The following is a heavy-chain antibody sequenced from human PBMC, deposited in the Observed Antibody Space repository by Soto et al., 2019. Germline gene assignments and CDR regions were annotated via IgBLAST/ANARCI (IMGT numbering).Heavy chain of an antibody. Sequence: SETLSLTCTVSGYSISSGYYWGWIRQPPGKGLEWIGSIYHSGSTYYNPSLKSRVTISVDTSKNQFSLKLSSVTAADTAVYYCARVRGDWNAAFDYWGQGTLVTVSS. J-gene: IGHJ4*02. D-gene: IGHD1-1*01. V-gene: IGHV4-38-2*02. CDR1: GYSISSGYY. CDR3: ARVRGDWNAAFDY. CDR2: IYHSGST.